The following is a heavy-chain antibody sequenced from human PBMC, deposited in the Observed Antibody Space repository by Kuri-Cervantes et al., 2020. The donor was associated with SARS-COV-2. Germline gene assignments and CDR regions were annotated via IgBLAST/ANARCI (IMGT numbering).Heavy chain of an antibody. Sequence: GESLKISCKASGYIFNSFGITWVRQAPGQGLEWMGWISTYNGDTEYAQKFQGRVTMTTDTLRTTAFMELRSLRSDDTAVYYCARVKAVVGATELRHDRLGLDYWGQGTLVTVSS. J-gene: IGHJ4*02. CDR2: ISTYNGDT. V-gene: IGHV1-18*04. D-gene: IGHD1-26*01. CDR3: ARVKAVVGATELRHDRLGLDY. CDR1: GYIFNSFG.